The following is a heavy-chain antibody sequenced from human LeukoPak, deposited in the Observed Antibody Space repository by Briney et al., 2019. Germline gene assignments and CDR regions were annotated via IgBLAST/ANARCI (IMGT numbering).Heavy chain of an antibody. CDR1: GFTFSGYW. Sequence: GGSLRLSCAASGFTFSGYWMHWVRQTPEKGLVWVSRINSDGNTITYADSVKGRFTISRDNAKNTLYLQMNSLRAEDTAVYFCARVLDGSGSRSFDYWGQGTQVTVSS. CDR3: ARVLDGSGSRSFDY. J-gene: IGHJ4*02. V-gene: IGHV3-74*01. CDR2: INSDGNTI. D-gene: IGHD3-10*01.